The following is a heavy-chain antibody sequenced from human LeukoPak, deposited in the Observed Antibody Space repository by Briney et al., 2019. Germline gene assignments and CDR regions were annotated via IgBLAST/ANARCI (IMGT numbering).Heavy chain of an antibody. V-gene: IGHV4-61*02. CDR1: GGSISSGSYY. D-gene: IGHD2-2*01. CDR2: IYTSGST. Sequence: SETLSLTCTVSGGSISSGSYYWSWIRQPAGKGLEWIGRIYTSGSTNYNPSLKSRVTISVDTSKNQFSLKLSSVTAADTAVYYCAGGIGYCSSTSCYEAAAWFDPWGQGTLVTVSS. J-gene: IGHJ5*02. CDR3: AGGIGYCSSTSCYEAAAWFDP.